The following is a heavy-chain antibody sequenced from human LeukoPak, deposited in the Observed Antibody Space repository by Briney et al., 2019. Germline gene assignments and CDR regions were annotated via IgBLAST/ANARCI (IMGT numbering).Heavy chain of an antibody. J-gene: IGHJ3*02. D-gene: IGHD3-10*01. CDR2: INLSSGST. V-gene: IGHV1-46*01. Sequence: ASVTVSCTASGYTFTSYYIHWVRQAPGPGLEWMALINLSSGSTRYAQKFQGRVTMTRDTSTTTVYMDLSSLRSEDTAVYYCARARYYGSGSGYDAFDIWGQGTMVTVSS. CDR3: ARARYYGSGSGYDAFDI. CDR1: GYTFTSYY.